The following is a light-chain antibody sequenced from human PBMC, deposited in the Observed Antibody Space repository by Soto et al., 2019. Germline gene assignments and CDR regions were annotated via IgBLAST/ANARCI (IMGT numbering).Light chain of an antibody. CDR2: DAS. V-gene: IGKV3-20*01. J-gene: IGKJ4*01. CDR3: QQYGSTHLT. Sequence: ESVLTQSPGPLSLSPGERATLSCRASQSVGNNYLAWYQKKPGQAPRFLIYDASSRATGIPDRFSGSGSGTDFTLTISRLEPEDFAVYYCQQYGSTHLTFCGGTKVQIK. CDR1: QSVGNNY.